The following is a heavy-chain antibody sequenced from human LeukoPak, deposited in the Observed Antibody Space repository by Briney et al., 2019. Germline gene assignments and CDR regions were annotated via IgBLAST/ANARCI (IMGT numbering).Heavy chain of an antibody. V-gene: IGHV3-30*18. CDR3: AKDFYVVVPAATYYYGMDV. J-gene: IGHJ6*02. Sequence: GRSLRLSCAASGFTFSSYGMHWVRQAPGKGLEWVAVISYDGSNKYYADSVKGRFTISRDNSKNTLYLQMNSLRAEDTAVYYCAKDFYVVVPAATYYYGMDVWGQGTTVTVSS. CDR1: GFTFSSYG. D-gene: IGHD2-2*01. CDR2: ISYDGSNK.